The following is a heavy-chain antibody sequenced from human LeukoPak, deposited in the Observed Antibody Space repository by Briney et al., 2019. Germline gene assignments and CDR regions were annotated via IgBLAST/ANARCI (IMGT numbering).Heavy chain of an antibody. J-gene: IGHJ3*02. CDR1: GFTFSSYG. CDR3: ARVRSVGGNPHAFNI. Sequence: GGSLRLSCAASGFTFSSYGMHWVRQAPGKGLEGVAVISYDGSNKYYADSVKGRFTISRDNSKNTLYLQMNSLRVEDTALYYCARVRSVGGNPHAFNIWGQGTMVTVSS. D-gene: IGHD4-23*01. V-gene: IGHV3-30*03. CDR2: ISYDGSNK.